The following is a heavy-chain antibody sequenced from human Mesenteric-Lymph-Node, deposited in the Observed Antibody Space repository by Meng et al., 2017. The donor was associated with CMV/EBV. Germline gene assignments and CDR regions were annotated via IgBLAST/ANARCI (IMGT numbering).Heavy chain of an antibody. Sequence: GGSLRLSCTASGFTFGDYAMSWVRQAPGKGLEWVAIISYGGSDDYADSVKGRFTISRDNGKNTLFLQINNLRVEDTAVYYCARDSYGMDVWGQGTTVTVSS. J-gene: IGHJ6*02. V-gene: IGHV3-30*04. CDR2: ISYGGSDD. CDR3: ARDSYGMDV. CDR1: GFTFGDYA.